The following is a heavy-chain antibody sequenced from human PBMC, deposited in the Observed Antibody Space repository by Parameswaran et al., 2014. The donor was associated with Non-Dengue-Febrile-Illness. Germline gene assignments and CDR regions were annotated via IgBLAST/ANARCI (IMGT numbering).Heavy chain of an antibody. CDR3: AKGVVVAATGWFDP. Sequence: RWIRQPPGKGLEWVSAISGSGGSTYYADSVKGRFTISRDNSKNTLYLQMNSLRAEDTAVYYCAKGVVVAATGWFDPWGQGTLVTVSS. V-gene: IGHV3-23*01. CDR2: ISGSGGST. J-gene: IGHJ5*02. D-gene: IGHD2-15*01.